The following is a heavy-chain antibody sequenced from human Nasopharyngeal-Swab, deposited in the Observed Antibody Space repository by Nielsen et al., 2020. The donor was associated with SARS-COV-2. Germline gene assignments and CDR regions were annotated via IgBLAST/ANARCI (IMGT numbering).Heavy chain of an antibody. Sequence: GESLKISCAASGFTFSSLAMSWVRQAPGKGLEWVSAFSGSGGSTYYADSVKGRFTISRDNSKNTRYLQMNSRRAEDTAVYYCAKDDRRSQGLVDYYYGMDVWGQGTTVTGSS. CDR2: FSGSGGST. CDR1: GFTFSSLA. J-gene: IGHJ6*02. D-gene: IGHD2-8*02. V-gene: IGHV3-23*01. CDR3: AKDDRRSQGLVDYYYGMDV.